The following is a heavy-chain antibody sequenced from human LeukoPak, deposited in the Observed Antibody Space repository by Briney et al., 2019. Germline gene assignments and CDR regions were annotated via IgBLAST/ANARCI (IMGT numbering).Heavy chain of an antibody. CDR1: GYTFIGYY. V-gene: IGHV1-2*04. Sequence: ASVKVSCKASGYTFIGYYMHWVRQAPGQGLEWMGWINPNSGGTNYAQKFQGWVTMTRDTSISTAYMELSRLRSDDTAVYYCARDGGAVAGLTPAEDWYFDLWGRGTLVTVSS. CDR2: INPNSGGT. CDR3: ARDGGAVAGLTPAEDWYFDL. J-gene: IGHJ2*01. D-gene: IGHD6-19*01.